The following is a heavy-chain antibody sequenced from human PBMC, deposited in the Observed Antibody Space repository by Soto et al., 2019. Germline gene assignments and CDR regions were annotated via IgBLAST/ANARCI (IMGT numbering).Heavy chain of an antibody. CDR1: GYTFTGYY. Sequence: ASVKVSCKASGYTFTGYYMHWVRQATGQGIEWMGWINPNSGGTNYAQKFQGWVTMTRDTSISTACMELSRLRSDDTAVYYCASERGGSSAQYYYGMDVWGKGTTVTVSS. J-gene: IGHJ6*04. D-gene: IGHD1-26*01. V-gene: IGHV1-2*04. CDR2: INPNSGGT. CDR3: ASERGGSSAQYYYGMDV.